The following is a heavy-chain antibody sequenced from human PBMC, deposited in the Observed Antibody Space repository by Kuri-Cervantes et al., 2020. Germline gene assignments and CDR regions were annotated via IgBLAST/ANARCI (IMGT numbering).Heavy chain of an antibody. D-gene: IGHD5-24*01. J-gene: IGHJ6*02. CDR3: AREMATTVYYYYYGMDV. V-gene: IGHV3-30*03. CDR1: GFSFSSYS. CDR2: ISYDGSNK. Sequence: GESLKISCAASGFSFSSYSMNWVRQAPGKGLEWVAVISYDGSNKYYADSVKGRFTISRDNSKNTLYLQMNSLRAEDTAVYYCAREMATTVYYYYYGMDVWGQGTTVTVSS.